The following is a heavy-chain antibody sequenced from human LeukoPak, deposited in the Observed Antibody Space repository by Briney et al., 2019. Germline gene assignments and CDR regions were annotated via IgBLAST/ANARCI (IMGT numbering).Heavy chain of an antibody. CDR2: ISGSGGST. CDR3: AKDRYNTAMVSFDY. D-gene: IGHD5-18*01. CDR1: GFTFSNYW. V-gene: IGHV3-23*01. J-gene: IGHJ4*02. Sequence: GGSLRLSCAASGFTFSNYWMSWVRQAPGKGLEWVSGISGSGGSTYYADSVKGRFTISRDNSRNTLYLQMNSLRAEDTALYYCAKDRYNTAMVSFDYWGQGTLVTVSS.